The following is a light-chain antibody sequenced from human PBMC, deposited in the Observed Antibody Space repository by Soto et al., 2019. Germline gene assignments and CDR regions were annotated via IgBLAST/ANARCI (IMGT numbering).Light chain of an antibody. CDR2: AAS. Sequence: DIQMTQSPSTLSASVGDRVTITCRASQSISRYLNWYQQKPGKAPKLLIYAASSLQSGVPSRFSGSGSGTEFTLSISSLQPDDFGTYYCQEYNAYSMTFGQGTRLEIK. J-gene: IGKJ5*01. CDR1: QSISRY. CDR3: QEYNAYSMT. V-gene: IGKV1-39*01.